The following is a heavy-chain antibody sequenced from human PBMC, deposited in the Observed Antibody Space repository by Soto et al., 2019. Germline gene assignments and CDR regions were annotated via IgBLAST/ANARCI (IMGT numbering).Heavy chain of an antibody. CDR3: AKEEATAEVY. Sequence: QVQLVESGGGVVQPGRSLRLSCAASGFTFSSYGMHWVRQAPGKGLEWVAVISYDGSNKYYADSVKGRFTISRDNSKNTLYLQVNSLRAEDTAVYYCAKEEATAEVYWGQGTLVTVSS. CDR1: GFTFSSYG. CDR2: ISYDGSNK. D-gene: IGHD5-12*01. J-gene: IGHJ4*02. V-gene: IGHV3-30*18.